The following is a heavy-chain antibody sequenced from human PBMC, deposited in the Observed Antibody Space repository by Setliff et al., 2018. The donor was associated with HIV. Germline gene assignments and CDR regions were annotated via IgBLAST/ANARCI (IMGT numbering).Heavy chain of an antibody. Sequence: ETLSLTCSVSGGSIDNNKYYWTWIRQPPGKGLEWTGSIYHTGRTYYDRSLKRRATISLDRPKIQFSLKLSSVTAADTAMYYCASRIYYYDESRVLREEGFVPWGQGTLVTVSS. V-gene: IGHV4-39*01. D-gene: IGHD3-22*01. CDR3: ASRIYYYDESRVLREEGFVP. J-gene: IGHJ5*02. CDR2: IYHTGRT. CDR1: GGSIDNNKYY.